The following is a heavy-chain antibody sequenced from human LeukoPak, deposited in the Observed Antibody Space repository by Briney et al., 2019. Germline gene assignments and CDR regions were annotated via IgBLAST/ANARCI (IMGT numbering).Heavy chain of an antibody. D-gene: IGHD3-10*01. CDR1: GYTFTGYY. CDR2: INPNSGGT. CDR3: TRDPADYYGSGSYVDY. J-gene: IGHJ4*02. Sequence: ASVKVSCKASGYTFTGYYMHWVRQAPGQGLEWMGWINPNSGGTNYAQKFQGRVTMTRDTSISTAYMELSRLRSDDTAVYYCTRDPADYYGSGSYVDYWGQGTLVTVSS. V-gene: IGHV1-2*02.